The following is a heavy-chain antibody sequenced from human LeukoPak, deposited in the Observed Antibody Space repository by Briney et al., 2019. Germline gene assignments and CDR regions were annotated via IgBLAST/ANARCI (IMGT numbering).Heavy chain of an antibody. CDR2: IYSGGNT. D-gene: IGHD6-19*01. Sequence: GGSLRLSCAASGITVSSNYMSWVRQAPGKGLEWVSVIYSGGNTYYADSVKDRFTISRDNSKNTLYLQMNSLRAEDTAVYYCAKGPLREVAGTTWGYWGQGTLVTVSS. V-gene: IGHV3-66*01. J-gene: IGHJ4*02. CDR3: AKGPLREVAGTTWGY. CDR1: GITVSSNY.